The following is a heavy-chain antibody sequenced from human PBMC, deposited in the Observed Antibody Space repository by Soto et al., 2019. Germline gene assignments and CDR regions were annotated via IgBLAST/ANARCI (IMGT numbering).Heavy chain of an antibody. J-gene: IGHJ4*02. D-gene: IGHD6-19*01. Sequence: ASVKVSCKASGGTFSSYAISWVRQAPGQGLEWMGGIIPIFGTANYAQKFQGRVTITADKSTSTAYMELSSLRSEDTAVDYCATFRVTGIAVAGRAPAYWGQGTLVTVSS. CDR1: GGTFSSYA. CDR2: IIPIFGTA. V-gene: IGHV1-69*06. CDR3: ATFRVTGIAVAGRAPAY.